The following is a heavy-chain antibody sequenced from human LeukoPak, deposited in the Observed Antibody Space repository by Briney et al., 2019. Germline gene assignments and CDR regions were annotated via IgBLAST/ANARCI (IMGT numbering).Heavy chain of an antibody. Sequence: GGSLRLSCAASGFTFSSYGMSWVRQAPGKGLEWVSAISGSGGSTYYADSVKGRFTISRDNSKNTVSLQMNSLRGEDTAVYFCAKDDAWGRYQDWGQGTLVTVSS. CDR3: AKDDAWGRYQD. CDR1: GFTFSSYG. V-gene: IGHV3-23*01. J-gene: IGHJ1*01. CDR2: ISGSGGST. D-gene: IGHD3-16*01.